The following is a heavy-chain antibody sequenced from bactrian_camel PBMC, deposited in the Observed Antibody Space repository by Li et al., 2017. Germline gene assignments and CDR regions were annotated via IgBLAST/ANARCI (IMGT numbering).Heavy chain of an antibody. CDR3: AKTGDGGKWHEFGD. D-gene: IGHD7*01. J-gene: IGHJ4*01. CDR1: GFTFSSYD. V-gene: IGHV3S40*01. Sequence: DVQLVESGGGLVQPGGSLRLSCAASGFTFSSYDMSWVRQAPGKGLEWVSGIVRRGDSTYYADSVKGRFTMSGVNAKNTLYLELNSLKPEDNAMYYCAKTGDGGKWHEFGDWGQGTQVTVS. CDR2: IVRRGDST.